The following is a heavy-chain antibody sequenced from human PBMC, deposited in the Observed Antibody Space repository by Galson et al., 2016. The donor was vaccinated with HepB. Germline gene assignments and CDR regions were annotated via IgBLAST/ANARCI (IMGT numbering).Heavy chain of an antibody. CDR2: ISTTGSNT. V-gene: IGHV3-48*04. CDR3: ARDPGYITAAPFFDY. J-gene: IGHJ4*02. CDR1: GFTFSTYW. Sequence: SLRLSCAASGFTFSTYWMHWVRQAPGKGLEWVSYISTTGSNTYYADSVKGRFTISRDNAKNSLYVQMNSLRVEDTAVYYCARDPGYITAAPFFDYWGQGTLVTVSS. D-gene: IGHD5-24*01.